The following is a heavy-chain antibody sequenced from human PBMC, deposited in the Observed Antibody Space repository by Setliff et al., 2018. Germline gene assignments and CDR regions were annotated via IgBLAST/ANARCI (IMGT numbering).Heavy chain of an antibody. J-gene: IGHJ4*02. CDR2: IYHSGST. D-gene: IGHD6-19*01. CDR3: AKDRRERSSGWSFFDY. V-gene: IGHV4-4*02. CDR1: GGSISSSNW. Sequence: PSETLSLTCAVSGGSISSSNWWSWVRQPPGKGLEWIGEIYHSGSTNYNPSLKSRVTISVDKSKNQFSLKLSSVTAADTAVYYCAKDRRERSSGWSFFDYWGQGTLVTVSS.